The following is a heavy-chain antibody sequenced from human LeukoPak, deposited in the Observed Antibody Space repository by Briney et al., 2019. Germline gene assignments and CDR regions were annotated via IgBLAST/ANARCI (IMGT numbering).Heavy chain of an antibody. CDR3: ARGTRDILTGYPPHFDY. CDR2: IYYSGST. Sequence: SETLSLTCTVSGGSISSSSYYWGWIRQPPGKGLEWIGSIYYSGSTYYNPSLKSRVTISVDTSKNQFSLKLSSVTAADTAVYYCARGTRDILTGYPPHFDYWGQGTLVTVSS. V-gene: IGHV4-39*07. J-gene: IGHJ4*02. D-gene: IGHD3-9*01. CDR1: GGSISSSSYY.